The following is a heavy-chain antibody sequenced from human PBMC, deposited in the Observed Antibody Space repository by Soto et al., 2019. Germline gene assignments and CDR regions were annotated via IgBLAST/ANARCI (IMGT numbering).Heavy chain of an antibody. CDR2: ISAYNGNT. J-gene: IGHJ4*02. V-gene: IGHV1-18*01. CDR3: ARVKDGDTPLDY. CDR1: GYTFTSYG. Sequence: ASVKVSCKASGYTFTSYGISWVRQAPGQGLEWMGWISAYNGNTNYAQKLQGWVTMTRDTSISTAYMELSRLRSDDTAVYYCARVKDGDTPLDYWGQGTLVNVS. D-gene: IGHD4-17*01.